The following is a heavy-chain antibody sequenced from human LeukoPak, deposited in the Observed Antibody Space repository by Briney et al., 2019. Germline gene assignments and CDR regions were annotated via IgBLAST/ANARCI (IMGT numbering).Heavy chain of an antibody. V-gene: IGHV3-23*01. J-gene: IGHJ4*02. Sequence: GGSLRLSCAASGFTFSSYAMSWVRQAPGKGLEWVSAISGSGGSTYYADSVKGRFTSSRDNSKNTLYLQMNSLRAEDTAVYYCAKGLVVVTTYYFDYWGQGTLVTVSS. CDR3: AKGLVVVTTYYFDY. CDR2: ISGSGGST. D-gene: IGHD3-22*01. CDR1: GFTFSSYA.